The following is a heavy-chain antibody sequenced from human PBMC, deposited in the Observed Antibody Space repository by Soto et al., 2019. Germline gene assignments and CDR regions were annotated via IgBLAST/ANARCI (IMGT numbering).Heavy chain of an antibody. V-gene: IGHV4-59*01. CDR1: GASINNCY. CDR3: AEIGNIPHWYAR. CDR2: SYYSGST. J-gene: IGHJ5*02. Sequence: SETLSLTCTVSGASINNCYWSWIRQPPGKGLEWIGYSYYSGSTNYNPSLKSRVTISVDTSKNQFSLKLSSVSAADTAVYYWAEIGNIPHWYARCGQGPFGTVSS. D-gene: IGHD2-2*02.